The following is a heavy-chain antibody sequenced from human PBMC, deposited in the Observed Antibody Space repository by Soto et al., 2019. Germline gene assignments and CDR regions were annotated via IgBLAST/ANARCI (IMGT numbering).Heavy chain of an antibody. V-gene: IGHV1-2*02. J-gene: IGHJ6*02. CDR3: ARVRDYYYGMDV. Sequence: GASVKVSCKASGYTFTGYYMHWVRQAPGQGLEWMGWINPNSGGTNYAQKFQGRVTMTRDTPISTAYMELSRLRSDDTAVYYCARVRDYYYGMDVWGQGTTVTVSS. CDR2: INPNSGGT. CDR1: GYTFTGYY.